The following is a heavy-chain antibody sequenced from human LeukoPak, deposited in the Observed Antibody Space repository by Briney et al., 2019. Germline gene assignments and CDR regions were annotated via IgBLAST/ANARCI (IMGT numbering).Heavy chain of an antibody. CDR2: IYHSGST. D-gene: IGHD1-26*01. CDR1: GYSISSGYY. CDR3: ARRRLSGSYLYYFDY. V-gene: IGHV4-38-2*01. Sequence: TSXXLSLTCAVSGYSISSGYYWGWIRPPPGKGLEWIGSIYHSGSTYYNPSLKRRVTISVDTSKNQFSLKLSSVTAADTAVYYCARRRLSGSYLYYFDYWGQGTLVTVSS. J-gene: IGHJ4*02.